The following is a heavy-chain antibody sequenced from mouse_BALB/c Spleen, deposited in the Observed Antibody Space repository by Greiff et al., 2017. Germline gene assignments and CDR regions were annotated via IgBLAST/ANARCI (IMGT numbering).Heavy chain of an antibody. V-gene: IGHV1-15*01. CDR1: GYTFTDYE. D-gene: IGHD1-1*01. Sequence: VQLQQSGAELVRPGASVTLSCTASGYTFTDYEMHWVKQTPVHGLEWIGAIDPETGGTAYNQKFKGKATLTADKSSSTAYMELRSLTSEDSAVYYCTRDAGSSAFDYWGQGTTLTVSS. J-gene: IGHJ2*01. CDR2: IDPETGGT. CDR3: TRDAGSSAFDY.